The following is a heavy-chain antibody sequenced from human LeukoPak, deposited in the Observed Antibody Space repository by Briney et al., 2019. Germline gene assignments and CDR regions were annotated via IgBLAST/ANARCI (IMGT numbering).Heavy chain of an antibody. D-gene: IGHD2-15*01. CDR2: ISSGSSTI. CDR3: ARGYCSGGSCYILDY. Sequence: GGSLRLSCAASGFSFSSYTMNWVRQAPGKGLEWTSYISSGSSTIYYADSVKGRFTISRDNAKNSLYLQMNSLRAEDTAVYYCARGYCSGGSCYILDYWGQGTLVTVSS. V-gene: IGHV3-48*01. J-gene: IGHJ4*02. CDR1: GFSFSSYT.